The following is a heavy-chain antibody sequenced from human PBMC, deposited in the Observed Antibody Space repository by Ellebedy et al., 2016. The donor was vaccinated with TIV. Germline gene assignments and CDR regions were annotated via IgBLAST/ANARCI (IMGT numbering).Heavy chain of an antibody. CDR2: MNHGGSS. CDR1: GGSFSGYY. V-gene: IGHV4-34*01. D-gene: IGHD3-10*01. J-gene: IGHJ4*02. CDR3: ARGTGALQPLKYFDS. Sequence: SETLSLXXAVYGGSFSGYYWTWIRQTPGKGLEWIGEMNHGGSSTYNPSLKSRVTISVDTSKNQFSLKVRSLTAADTAVYYCARGTGALQPLKYFDSWGQGTLVSVSS.